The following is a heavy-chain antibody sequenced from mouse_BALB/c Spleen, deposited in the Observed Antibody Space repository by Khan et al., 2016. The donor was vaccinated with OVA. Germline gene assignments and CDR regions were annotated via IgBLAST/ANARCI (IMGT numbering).Heavy chain of an antibody. CDR2: IIPSTDYT. CDR3: AKAGAYYRSDGWFAY. J-gene: IGHJ3*01. D-gene: IGHD2-14*01. V-gene: IGHV1-4*01. CDR1: GYTFTTYT. Sequence: QVQLKESGAELARPGASVKMSCKASGYTFTTYTIHWVKQRPGQGLVWIGYIIPSTDYTTYNQKFKDKATLTADKSSSTAYMQLSSLTSDDSAVYYCAKAGAYYRSDGWFAYWGQGTLVTVSA.